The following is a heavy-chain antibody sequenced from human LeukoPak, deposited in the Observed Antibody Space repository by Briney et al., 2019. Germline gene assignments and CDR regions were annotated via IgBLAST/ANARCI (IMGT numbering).Heavy chain of an antibody. Sequence: ASVKVSCKASGYTFTSYYMHWVRRAPGQGLEWMGIINPSGGSTSYAQKFQGRVTMTRDTSTSTVYMELSSLRSEDTAVYYCASSSSSSRRGYSYGNFDYWGQGTLVTVSS. CDR1: GYTFTSYY. V-gene: IGHV1-46*01. CDR2: INPSGGST. D-gene: IGHD5-18*01. CDR3: ASSSSSSRRGYSYGNFDY. J-gene: IGHJ4*02.